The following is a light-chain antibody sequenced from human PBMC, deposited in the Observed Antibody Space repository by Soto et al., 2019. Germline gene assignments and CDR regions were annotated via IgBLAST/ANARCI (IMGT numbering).Light chain of an antibody. Sequence: QPVLTQSSSASASLGSSVKLTCTLSSGHSTYIIAWHQQQPGKAPRYLMKLEGSGSYNKGSGIPDRFSGSSSGADRCLTISNLQFEDEADYYCETWDTNVVVFGGGTKLTDL. CDR3: ETWDTNVVV. J-gene: IGLJ2*01. CDR2: LEGSGSY. CDR1: SGHSTYI. V-gene: IGLV4-60*02.